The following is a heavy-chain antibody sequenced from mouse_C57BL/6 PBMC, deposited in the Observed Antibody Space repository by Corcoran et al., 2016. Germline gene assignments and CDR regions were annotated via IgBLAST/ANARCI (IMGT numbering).Heavy chain of an antibody. Sequence: QIQLVQSGPELKKPGETVKISCKASGYTFTPYGMSWVKQAPGKGLKWMGWINTYSGVPTYADDFKGRFAFSLETSASTAYLQINNLKNEDTATYFCARYDGSHWYFDVWGTRTTVTVSS. CDR1: GYTFTPYG. D-gene: IGHD2-3*01. V-gene: IGHV9-3*01. CDR2: INTYSGVP. CDR3: ARYDGSHWYFDV. J-gene: IGHJ1*03.